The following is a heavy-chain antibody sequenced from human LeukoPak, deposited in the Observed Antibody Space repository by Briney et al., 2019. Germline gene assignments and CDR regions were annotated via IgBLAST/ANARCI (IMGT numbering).Heavy chain of an antibody. CDR3: ARILRRHGTTFDY. CDR1: GYTFTSFY. J-gene: IGHJ4*02. D-gene: IGHD2/OR15-2a*01. CDR2: INPSGGST. V-gene: IGHV1-46*01. Sequence: ASVNVSCKAVGYTFTSFYIHWVRQAPGQGLEWMGLINPSGGSTTFAERFQGRVAMTTDRSTDTVYMELRSLKSGDTAFYYCARILRRHGTTFDYWGQGTLVTVSS.